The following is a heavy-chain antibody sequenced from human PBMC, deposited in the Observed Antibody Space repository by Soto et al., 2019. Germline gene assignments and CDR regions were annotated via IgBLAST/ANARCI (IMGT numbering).Heavy chain of an antibody. J-gene: IGHJ4*02. CDR2: VAHSGTA. Sequence: SETLSLTCAVSGGSIDSGAFSLSWIRQPPGKGLEWIGYVAHSGTAYSIPSLNGRLTLSVDSSQTQFSLKLTSVTAADSAFYYCARIHWAQSSLDYWGRGILVTVSS. D-gene: IGHD6-19*01. CDR3: ARIHWAQSSLDY. V-gene: IGHV4-30-2*01. CDR1: GGSIDSGAFS.